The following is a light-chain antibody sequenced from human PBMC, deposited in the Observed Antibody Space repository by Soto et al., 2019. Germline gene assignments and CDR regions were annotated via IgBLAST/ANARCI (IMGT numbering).Light chain of an antibody. V-gene: IGLV2-8*01. J-gene: IGLJ2*01. CDR1: SSDVGGYNY. CDR2: DVH. CDR3: SSYCGNNNVV. Sequence: QSALTQPPSASGSPGQSVTIFCTGASSDVGGYNYVSWYQQYPGKAPKLMIYDVHKRPSGVPDRFSGSKSGNTASLTVSGLQAEDEADYYCSSYCGNNNVVFGGGTKLTV.